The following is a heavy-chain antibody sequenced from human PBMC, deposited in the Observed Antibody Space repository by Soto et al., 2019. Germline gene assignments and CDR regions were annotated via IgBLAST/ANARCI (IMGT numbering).Heavy chain of an antibody. CDR2: ISYDGSNK. CDR3: AKSLLSSGYYGDFDY. D-gene: IGHD3-22*01. CDR1: GFTFSSYG. J-gene: IGHJ4*02. V-gene: IGHV3-30*18. Sequence: GGSLRLSCAASGFTFSSYGMHWVRQAPGKGLEWVAVISYDGSNKYYADSVKGRFTISRDNSKNTLYLQMNSLRAEDTAVYYCAKSLLSSGYYGDFDYWGQGTLVTVSS.